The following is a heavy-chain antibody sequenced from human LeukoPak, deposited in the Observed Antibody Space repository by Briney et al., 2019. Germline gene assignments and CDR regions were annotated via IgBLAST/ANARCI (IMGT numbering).Heavy chain of an antibody. Sequence: PSETLSLTCTVSGGSISSYYWSWIRQPPGKGLEWIGYIYYSGSTNYNPSLKSRVTISVDTSKSQFSLKLSSVTAADTAVYYCARHSSSLYPSFDYWGQGTLVTVSS. CDR1: GGSISSYY. CDR2: IYYSGST. CDR3: ARHSSSLYPSFDY. J-gene: IGHJ4*02. V-gene: IGHV4-59*08. D-gene: IGHD6-13*01.